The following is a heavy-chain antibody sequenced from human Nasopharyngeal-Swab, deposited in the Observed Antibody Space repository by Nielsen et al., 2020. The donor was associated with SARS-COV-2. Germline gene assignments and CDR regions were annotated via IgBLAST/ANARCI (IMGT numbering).Heavy chain of an antibody. V-gene: IGHV3-73*01. J-gene: IGHJ4*02. CDR1: GFIFSDSA. D-gene: IGHD2-15*01. CDR2: IRSKGNSYAT. Sequence: GGSLRLSCAASGFIFSDSAIHWVRQASGKGLEWVGRIRSKGNSYATAYAVSVKGRFTISRDDSKNTAYLQMNSLITEDTAVYYCTRCGGSCYTGKDYWGQGTLVTVSS. CDR3: TRCGGSCYTGKDY.